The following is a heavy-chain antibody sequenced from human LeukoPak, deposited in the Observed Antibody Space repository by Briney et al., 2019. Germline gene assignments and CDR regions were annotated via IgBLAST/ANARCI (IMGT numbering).Heavy chain of an antibody. Sequence: GRSLRLSCVASGFTFSSYGMHWVRQAPGKGLEWVAVIWYDGSNKYQADSVKGRLTVSRDNSKNTLYLQMNSLRAEDTAVYYCAKAIVGATPRGVYYFDYWGQGTLVTVSS. CDR1: GFTFSSYG. V-gene: IGHV3-33*06. J-gene: IGHJ4*02. CDR2: IWYDGSNK. D-gene: IGHD1-26*01. CDR3: AKAIVGATPRGVYYFDY.